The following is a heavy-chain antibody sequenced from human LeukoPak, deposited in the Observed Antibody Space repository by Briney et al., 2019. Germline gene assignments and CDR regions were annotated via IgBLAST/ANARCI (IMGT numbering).Heavy chain of an antibody. Sequence: QPGGSLRLSCAASGFTFSSYGMHWVRQAPGKGLEWVAVISYDGSNKYYADSVKGRFTISRDNSKNTLYLQMNSLRAEDTAVYYCAKDDYDILTDYYFDYWGQGTLVTVSS. CDR2: ISYDGSNK. CDR1: GFTFSSYG. CDR3: AKDDYDILTDYYFDY. V-gene: IGHV3-30*18. D-gene: IGHD3-9*01. J-gene: IGHJ4*02.